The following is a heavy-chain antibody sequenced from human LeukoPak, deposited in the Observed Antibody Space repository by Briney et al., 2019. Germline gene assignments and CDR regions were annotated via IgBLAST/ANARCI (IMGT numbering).Heavy chain of an antibody. CDR1: GFTFSSYA. D-gene: IGHD3-22*01. Sequence: PGGSLRLSCAASGFTFSSYAMSWVRQAPGKGLEWVSAISGSGGSTYYAASVKGRFTISRDNSKNTLYLQMNSLRAEDTAVYYCAKDYTPTMIVVVYAFDIWGQGTMVTVSS. J-gene: IGHJ3*02. V-gene: IGHV3-23*01. CDR2: ISGSGGST. CDR3: AKDYTPTMIVVVYAFDI.